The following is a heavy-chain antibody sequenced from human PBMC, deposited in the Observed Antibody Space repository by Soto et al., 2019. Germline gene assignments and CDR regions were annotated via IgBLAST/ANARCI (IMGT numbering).Heavy chain of an antibody. Sequence: PSEILSLTCTVSGGSISSGDYYWSWIRQPPGKGLEWIGYIYYSGSTYYNPSLKSRVTISVDTSKNQFSLKLSSVTAADTAVYYCARGVVVVVAATKYNWFDPWGQGTLVTVSS. J-gene: IGHJ5*02. V-gene: IGHV4-30-4*01. CDR2: IYYSGST. CDR3: ARGVVVVVAATKYNWFDP. CDR1: GGSISSGDYY. D-gene: IGHD2-15*01.